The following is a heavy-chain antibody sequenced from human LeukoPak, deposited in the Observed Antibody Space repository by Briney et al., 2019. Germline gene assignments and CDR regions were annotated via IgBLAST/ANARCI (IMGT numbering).Heavy chain of an antibody. Sequence: GGSLRLSCAASGFPFSDYWMGWVRQAPGKGMEWVANIKQDGSEHYYADSVKGRFTISRDNAKNSLYLEMNSLRAEDTAVYYCSRSLDYWGQGALVTVSS. V-gene: IGHV3-7*01. CDR1: GFPFSDYW. CDR2: IKQDGSEH. J-gene: IGHJ4*02. CDR3: SRSLDY.